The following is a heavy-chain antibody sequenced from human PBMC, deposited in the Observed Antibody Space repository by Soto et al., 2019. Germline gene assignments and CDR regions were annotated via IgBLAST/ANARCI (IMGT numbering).Heavy chain of an antibody. V-gene: IGHV4-59*08. D-gene: IGHD2-2*02. J-gene: IGHJ4*02. CDR2: IYYSGST. Sequence: SETLSLTCTVSGGSISSYYWSWIRQPPGKGLEWIGYIYYSGSTNYNPSLKSRVTISVDTSKNQLSLKLSSVTAADTAVYYCARRYRYYFDYWGQGTLVTLSS. CDR1: GGSISSYY. CDR3: ARRYRYYFDY.